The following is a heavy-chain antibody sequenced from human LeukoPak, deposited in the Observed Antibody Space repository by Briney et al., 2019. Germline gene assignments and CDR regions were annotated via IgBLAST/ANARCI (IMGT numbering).Heavy chain of an antibody. CDR1: GGSISGYY. CDR2: IFTSGTT. J-gene: IGHJ5*02. V-gene: IGHV4-4*09. D-gene: IGHD7-27*01. CDR3: ARHGGWGNNWFDP. Sequence: SETLSLTCTVSGGSISGYYWSWIRQPPGKGLEWIGYIFTSGTTNYDPSLRGRLTMSVDTSKNQFSLNLSSVTAADTAVYYCARHGGWGNNWFDPWGQGTLVTVSS.